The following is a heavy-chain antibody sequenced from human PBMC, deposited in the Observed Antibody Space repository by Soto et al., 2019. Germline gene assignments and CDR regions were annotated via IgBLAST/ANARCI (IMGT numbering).Heavy chain of an antibody. J-gene: IGHJ4*02. Sequence: SETLSLTCAVYGGSFSGYYWSWIRQPPGKGLEWIGEINHSGSTNYNPSLKSRVTISVDTSKNQFSLKLSSVTAADTAVYYCARASRLYYDFWSGRTVPTTPFDYWGQGTLVTVSS. CDR3: ARASRLYYDFWSGRTVPTTPFDY. CDR2: INHSGST. V-gene: IGHV4-34*01. CDR1: GGSFSGYY. D-gene: IGHD3-3*01.